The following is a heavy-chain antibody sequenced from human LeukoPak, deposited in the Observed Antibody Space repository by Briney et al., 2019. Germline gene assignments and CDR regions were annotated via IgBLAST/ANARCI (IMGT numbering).Heavy chain of an antibody. Sequence: GASVKVSCKASGGTFSSYAISWVRQAPGQGLEWMGGIIPIFGTANYAQKFQGRVTITADESTSTAYMELSSLRSEDTAVYYCARDRGSSGYYYSPFDYWGRGTLVTVSS. CDR2: IIPIFGTA. D-gene: IGHD3-22*01. V-gene: IGHV1-69*13. J-gene: IGHJ4*02. CDR1: GGTFSSYA. CDR3: ARDRGSSGYYYSPFDY.